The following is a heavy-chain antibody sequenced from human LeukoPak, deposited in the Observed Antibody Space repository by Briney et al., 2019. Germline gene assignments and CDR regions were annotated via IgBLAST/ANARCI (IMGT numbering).Heavy chain of an antibody. D-gene: IGHD6-13*01. V-gene: IGHV1-18*01. Sequence: GASVKVSCKASGYTFTSYGISWLRQAPGQGLEWTGWISAYNGNTNYAQKLQGRVTMTTDTSTSTAYMELRSLRSDDTAVYYCARDEYVTAAAGDNWFDPWGQGTLVTVSS. CDR2: ISAYNGNT. CDR1: GYTFTSYG. J-gene: IGHJ5*02. CDR3: ARDEYVTAAAGDNWFDP.